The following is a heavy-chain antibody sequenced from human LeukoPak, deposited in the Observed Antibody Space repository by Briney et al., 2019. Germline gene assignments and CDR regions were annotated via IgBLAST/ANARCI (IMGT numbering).Heavy chain of an antibody. J-gene: IGHJ3*02. D-gene: IGHD3-22*01. V-gene: IGHV1-2*02. CDR2: INPNSGGT. CDR3: ARAYDSSGYFIDAFDI. Sequence: GASVKVSCKASGGTFSSYAISWVRQAPGQELEWMGWINPNSGGTNYAQKFQGRVTMTRDTSISTAYMELSRLRSDDTAVYYCARAYDSSGYFIDAFDIWGQGTMVTVSS. CDR1: GGTFSSYA.